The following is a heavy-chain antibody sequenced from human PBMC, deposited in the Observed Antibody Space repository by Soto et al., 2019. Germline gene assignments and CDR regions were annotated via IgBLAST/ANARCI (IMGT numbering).Heavy chain of an antibody. V-gene: IGHV3-74*01. Sequence: EVQLVESGGGLVQPGGSLRLSCVASGFTFNYYWMHWVRQAPGKGMVWVSRIQSDGSSPDYVDSVKGRFTISRDNAKNTLYLQMNTLRAEDTAVYYCARGGDPDYWGQGTLVSVSS. J-gene: IGHJ4*02. CDR2: IQSDGSSP. CDR1: GFTFNYYW. CDR3: ARGGDPDY. D-gene: IGHD2-21*02.